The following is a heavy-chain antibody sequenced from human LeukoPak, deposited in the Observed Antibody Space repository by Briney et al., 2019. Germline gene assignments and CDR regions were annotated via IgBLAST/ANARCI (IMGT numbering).Heavy chain of an antibody. Sequence: SETLSLTCTVSGGSINSGTFYWGWIRQPPGTGLEWIGSMYYDGSSYYNPSLKSRVTTSVDTSKNQFSLKLTSVTAADTAVYFCARRSDSGSDDGEDYFDYWGRGTLVTVSS. CDR3: ARRSDSGSDDGEDYFDY. CDR2: MYYDGSS. CDR1: GGSINSGTFY. V-gene: IGHV4-39*01. J-gene: IGHJ4*02. D-gene: IGHD1-26*01.